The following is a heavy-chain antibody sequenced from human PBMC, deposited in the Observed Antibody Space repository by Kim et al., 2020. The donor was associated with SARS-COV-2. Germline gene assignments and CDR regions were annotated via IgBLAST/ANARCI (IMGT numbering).Heavy chain of an antibody. V-gene: IGHV3-23*01. J-gene: IGHJ4*02. D-gene: IGHD3-10*01. CDR1: GFTFNNYA. Sequence: GGSLRLSCAASGFTFNNYAMSWVRQAPGKGLEWVSAISASGISTYYADSVKGRFTISRDNSKNTLYLQMNSLRAEDTAEYYCAKDLVRGVTSDYWGQGTLVTVSS. CDR2: ISASGIST. CDR3: AKDLVRGVTSDY.